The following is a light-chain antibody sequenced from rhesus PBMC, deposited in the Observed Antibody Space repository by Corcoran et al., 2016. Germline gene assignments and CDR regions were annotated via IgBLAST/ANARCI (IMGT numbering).Light chain of an antibody. Sequence: DIQMTQSPSSLSASVGDTVTITCRASQGISSWLAWYQQKPGKAPKPLIYKASSLQSGVPSMFSGSGSGTDFTLSISSLQSEDFAAYYCQQYSSRPPWSFGQGTKVEIK. CDR3: QQYSSRPPWS. J-gene: IGKJ1*01. V-gene: IGKV1-22*01. CDR1: QGISSW. CDR2: KAS.